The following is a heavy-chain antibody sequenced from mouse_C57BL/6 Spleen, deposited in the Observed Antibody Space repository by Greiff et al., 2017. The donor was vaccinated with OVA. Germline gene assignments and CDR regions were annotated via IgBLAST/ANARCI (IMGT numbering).Heavy chain of an antibody. Sequence: QVQLQQSDAELVKPGASVQISCKVSGYTFTDHTIHWMKQRPEQGLEWIGYIYPRDGSTKYNEKFKGKATLTADKSSSTAYMQLNSLTSEDSAVYFCAIIYYYGSRSYAMDYWGQGTSVTVSS. J-gene: IGHJ4*01. CDR2: IYPRDGST. D-gene: IGHD1-1*01. CDR3: AIIYYYGSRSYAMDY. V-gene: IGHV1-78*01. CDR1: GYTFTDHT.